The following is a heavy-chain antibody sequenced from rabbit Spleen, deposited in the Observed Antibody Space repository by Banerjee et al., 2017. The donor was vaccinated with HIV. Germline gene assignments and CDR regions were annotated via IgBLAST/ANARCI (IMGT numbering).Heavy chain of an antibody. V-gene: IGHV1S40*01. CDR3: ARSYNNYIYAFDL. Sequence: QSLEESGGDLVKPGASLTLTCKASGLDFSSSYYMCWVRQAPGKGLEWIACIYAGSGSTYYASWAKGRFTISKTSSTTVTLQMTSLTAADTATYFCARSYNNYIYAFDLWGQGTLVTVS. J-gene: IGHJ4*01. CDR2: IYAGSGST. CDR1: GLDFSSSYY. D-gene: IGHD6-1*01.